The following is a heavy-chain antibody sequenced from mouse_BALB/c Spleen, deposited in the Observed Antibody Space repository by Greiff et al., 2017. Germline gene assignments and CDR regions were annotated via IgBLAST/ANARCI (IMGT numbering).Heavy chain of an antibody. CDR2: ISNGGGST. CDR1: GFTFSSYT. CDR3: ARGNYGSRYYYAMDY. V-gene: IGHV5-12-2*01. Sequence: EVKVVESGGGLVQPGGSLKLSCAASGFTFSSYTMSWVRQTPEKRLEWVAYISNGGGSTYYPDTVKGRFTISRDNAKNTLFLQMTSLRSEDTAMYYCARGNYGSRYYYAMDYWGQGTSVTVSS. J-gene: IGHJ4*01. D-gene: IGHD1-1*01.